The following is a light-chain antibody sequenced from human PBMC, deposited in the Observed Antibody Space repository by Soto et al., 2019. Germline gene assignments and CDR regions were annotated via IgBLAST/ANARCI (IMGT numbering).Light chain of an antibody. J-gene: IGLJ1*01. V-gene: IGLV2-8*01. CDR3: TSSAGSNHYV. Sequence: QSALTQPPSASGSPGQSVTISCTGTTSDIGAYNYVSWYHQHPGKAPKLMIYEGSERPSGVPDRFSGSKSGNTASLTVSGQHDEDAADYYCTSSAGSNHYVFGAGTKLTVL. CDR1: TSDIGAYNY. CDR2: EGS.